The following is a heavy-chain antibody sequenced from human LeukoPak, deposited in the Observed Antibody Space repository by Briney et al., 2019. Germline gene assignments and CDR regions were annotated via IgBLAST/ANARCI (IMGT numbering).Heavy chain of an antibody. CDR1: GFTFSSYS. CDR2: ISSSSSTI. J-gene: IGHJ3*02. D-gene: IGHD2-15*01. CDR3: AGEYCSGGSCTDAFDI. Sequence: GGSLRLSCAASGFTFSSYSMNWVRQAPGKGLEWVSYISSSSSTIYYADSVKGRFTISRDNAKNSLYLQMNSLRAEDTAVYYCAGEYCSGGSCTDAFDIWGQGTMVTVSS. V-gene: IGHV3-48*01.